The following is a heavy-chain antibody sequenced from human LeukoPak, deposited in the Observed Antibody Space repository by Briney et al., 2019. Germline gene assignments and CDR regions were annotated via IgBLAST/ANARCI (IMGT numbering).Heavy chain of an antibody. CDR1: GFTVITND. Sequence: GGSLRLSCAASGFTVITNDMTWVRQAPGKGFEWVAVLYSDGNTKYADSVQGRFTISRDNSKNTLYLEMNSLSPDDTAVYYCARGVEPLAANTLAYWGQGTLVTVSS. D-gene: IGHD1-14*01. CDR2: LYSDGNT. J-gene: IGHJ4*02. V-gene: IGHV3-53*01. CDR3: ARGVEPLAANTLAY.